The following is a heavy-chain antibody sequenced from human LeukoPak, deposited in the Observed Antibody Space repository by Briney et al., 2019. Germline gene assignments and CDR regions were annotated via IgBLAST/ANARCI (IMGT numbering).Heavy chain of an antibody. CDR1: GGTFSSYA. V-gene: IGHV1-69*01. J-gene: IGHJ6*03. D-gene: IGHD2-2*01. CDR2: IIPIFGTA. Sequence: SVKVSCKASGGTFSSYAISWVRQAPGQGLEGMGGIIPIFGTANYAQKFQGRVTITADESTSTAYMELSSLRSEDTAVYYCAGAVPAAKGIPGYYYMDVWGKGTTVTVSS. CDR3: AGAVPAAKGIPGYYYMDV.